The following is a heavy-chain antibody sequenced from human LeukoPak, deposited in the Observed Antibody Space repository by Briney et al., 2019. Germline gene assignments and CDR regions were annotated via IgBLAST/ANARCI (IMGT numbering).Heavy chain of an antibody. J-gene: IGHJ4*02. Sequence: PGGSLRLSCAASGFTFSNYAIHWVRQAPGRGLEWVAAISYDGNSQHYGAPVKGRFTISRDNSKNSLYLQMNSLRAEDTAVYYCARLARSAYYYDSSGYYPNWGQGTLVTVSS. CDR3: ARLARSAYYYDSSGYYPN. V-gene: IGHV3-30*03. CDR2: ISYDGNSQ. D-gene: IGHD3-22*01. CDR1: GFTFSNYA.